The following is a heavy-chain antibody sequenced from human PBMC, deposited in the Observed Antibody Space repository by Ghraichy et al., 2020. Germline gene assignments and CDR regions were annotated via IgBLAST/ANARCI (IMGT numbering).Heavy chain of an antibody. J-gene: IGHJ4*02. CDR2: SNPSTGIT. Sequence: ASVKVSCKASGYRFTSYYMHWVRQAPGQGLEWMGISNPSTGITTYAQKFQGRVTMSRDTSTSTVYMELSSLRSEDTAVYYCARGWRLEGTFDYWGQGTLVTVSS. D-gene: IGHD1-1*01. CDR3: ARGWRLEGTFDY. V-gene: IGHV1-46*01. CDR1: GYRFTSYY.